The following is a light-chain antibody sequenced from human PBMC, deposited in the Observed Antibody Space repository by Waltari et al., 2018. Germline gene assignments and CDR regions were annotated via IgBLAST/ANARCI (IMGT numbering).Light chain of an antibody. J-gene: IGKJ2*01. CDR3: QHGYGTPHN. Sequence: DMQMTQSPSSLSASVGDRVTITCRASENVNNYLNWYQQKPGKAPKLLIYKASTLQSGVPSRFSGIGAGTDYTFTISSLQSEDVATYYCQHGYGTPHNFGQVTKVEIK. CDR2: KAS. V-gene: IGKV1-39*01. CDR1: ENVNNY.